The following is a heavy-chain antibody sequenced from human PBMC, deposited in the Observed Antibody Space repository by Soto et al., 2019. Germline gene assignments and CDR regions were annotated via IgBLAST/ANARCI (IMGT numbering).Heavy chain of an antibody. D-gene: IGHD3-22*01. CDR3: AGVGRIYDSSGCPYYVYFDY. CDR2: ISYDGSNK. CDR1: GFTFSSYA. Sequence: GGSLRLSCAASGFTFSSYAMHWVRQAPGKGLEWVAVISYDGSNKYYADSVKGRFTISRDNSKNTLYLQMNSLRAEDTAVYYGAGVGRIYDSSGCPYYVYFDYWGQGTLVTVSS. V-gene: IGHV3-30-3*01. J-gene: IGHJ4*02.